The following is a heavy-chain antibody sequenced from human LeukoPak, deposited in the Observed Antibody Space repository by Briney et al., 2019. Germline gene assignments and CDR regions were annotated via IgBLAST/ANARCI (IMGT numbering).Heavy chain of an antibody. CDR1: GGSISSYY. V-gene: IGHV4-4*07. D-gene: IGHD2-21*01. CDR3: ARESGPYCGGDCYPYPLDY. CDR2: IYTSGST. Sequence: SETLSLTCTVSGGSISSYYWSWIRQPAGKGLEWIGRIYTSGSTNYNPSLKSRVTMSVDTSKNQFSLKLSSVTAADTAVYYCARESGPYCGGDCYPYPLDYWGQGTLVTVSS. J-gene: IGHJ4*02.